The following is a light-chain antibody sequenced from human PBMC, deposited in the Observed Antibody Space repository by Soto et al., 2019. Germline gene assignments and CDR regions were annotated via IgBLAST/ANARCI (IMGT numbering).Light chain of an antibody. J-gene: IGLJ3*02. CDR1: ASSIAARYD. Sequence: QSVLTLPPSVSGAPGQRVTISCTGTASSIAARYDVHWYQQIPGTAPKLLISGNNNRPSGVPDRFSASKSGISASLAITGLQADDEADYYCQSYDNSLNEWVFGGGTKLTVL. CDR2: GNN. V-gene: IGLV1-40*01. CDR3: QSYDNSLNEWV.